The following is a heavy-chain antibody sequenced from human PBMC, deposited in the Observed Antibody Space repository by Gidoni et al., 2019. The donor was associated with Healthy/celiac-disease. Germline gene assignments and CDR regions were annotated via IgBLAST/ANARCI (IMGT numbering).Heavy chain of an antibody. V-gene: IGHV3-43*01. CDR2: ISWDGGST. Sequence: EVQLVESGGVVVQPGGSRRLSCAASGFTFDDYTMHWVRQAPGKGLEWVSLISWDGGSTYYADSVKGRFTISRDNSKNSLYLQMNSLRTEDTALYYCASSGLNVDYWGQGTLVTVSS. D-gene: IGHD6-19*01. CDR1: GFTFDDYT. CDR3: ASSGLNVDY. J-gene: IGHJ4*02.